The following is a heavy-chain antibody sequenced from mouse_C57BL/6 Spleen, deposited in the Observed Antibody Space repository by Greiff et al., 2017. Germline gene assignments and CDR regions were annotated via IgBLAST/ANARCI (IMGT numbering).Heavy chain of an antibody. CDR1: GYTFTSYW. CDR2: IHPDSGST. J-gene: IGHJ1*03. CDR3: ARGHNYDEGYWYFDV. V-gene: IGHV1-64*01. Sequence: QVQLQQPGAELVKPGASVKLSCKASGYTFTSYWMHWVKQRPGQGLEWIGMIHPDSGSTNYNEKFKSKATLTVDKSSSTAYMQLSSLTSEDSAVYYCARGHNYDEGYWYFDVWGTGTTVTVSS. D-gene: IGHD2-12*01.